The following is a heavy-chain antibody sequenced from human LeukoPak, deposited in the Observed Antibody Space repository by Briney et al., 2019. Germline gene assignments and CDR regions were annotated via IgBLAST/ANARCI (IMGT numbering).Heavy chain of an antibody. CDR1: GFTSSSYG. CDR2: IWYDGSNK. D-gene: IGHD4-17*01. V-gene: IGHV3-33*06. Sequence: PGRSLRLSCAASGFTSSSYGMHWVRQAPGKGLEWVAVIWYDGSNKYYADSVKGRFTIPRDNSKNTLYLQMNSLRAEDTAVYYCAKDEDYGDYRNPFDYWGQGTLVTVSS. J-gene: IGHJ4*02. CDR3: AKDEDYGDYRNPFDY.